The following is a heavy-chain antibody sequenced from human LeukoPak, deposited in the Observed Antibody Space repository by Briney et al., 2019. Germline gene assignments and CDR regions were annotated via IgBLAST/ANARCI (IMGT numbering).Heavy chain of an antibody. CDR2: ISGSGGST. D-gene: IGHD3-3*01. J-gene: IGHJ5*02. Sequence: AGWSLRLSCAASGFTFSSYAMSWVRQAPGKGLEWVSAISGSGGSTYYADSVKGRFTISRDNSKNTLYLQMNSLRAEDTAVYYCAKVGGDYDFWSGYFLVNWFDPWGQGTLVTVSS. CDR3: AKVGGDYDFWSGYFLVNWFDP. CDR1: GFTFSSYA. V-gene: IGHV3-23*01.